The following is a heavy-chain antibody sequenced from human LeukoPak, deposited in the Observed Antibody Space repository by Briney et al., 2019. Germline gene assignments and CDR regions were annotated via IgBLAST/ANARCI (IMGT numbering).Heavy chain of an antibody. CDR2: INHSGST. V-gene: IGHV4-34*01. J-gene: IGHJ4*02. D-gene: IGHD6-6*01. CDR1: GGSFSGYY. Sequence: PSETLSLTCAVYGGSFSGYYWSWIRQPPGKGLEWIGEINHSGSTNYNPSLKSRVTISVDTSKNQFSLKLSSVTAADTAVYYCARRRWLRFSIAARPAPVEYFDYWGQGTLVTVSS. CDR3: ARRRWLRFSIAARPAPVEYFDY.